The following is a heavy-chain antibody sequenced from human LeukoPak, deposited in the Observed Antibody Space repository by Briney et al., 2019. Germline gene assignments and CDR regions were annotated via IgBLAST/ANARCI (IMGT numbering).Heavy chain of an antibody. Sequence: GGSLRLSCAASGFTFGSYAMHWVRQAPGKGLEYVSAISSNGGSTYYADSVKSRFTISRDNSKNTLYLQMSSLRAEDTAVYYRVTADKLELFYGMDVWGQGTTVTVSS. CDR1: GFTFGSYA. V-gene: IGHV3-64D*06. CDR2: ISSNGGST. D-gene: IGHD1-7*01. J-gene: IGHJ6*02. CDR3: VTADKLELFYGMDV.